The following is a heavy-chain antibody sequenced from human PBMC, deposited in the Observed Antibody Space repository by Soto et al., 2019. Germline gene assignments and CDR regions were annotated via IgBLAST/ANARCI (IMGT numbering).Heavy chain of an antibody. V-gene: IGHV1-18*01. J-gene: IGHJ6*03. CDR3: AVMVRGYQLHDYPGTEV. Sequence: QVQLVQSGAEVKKPGASVKVSCKASGYTFTSHGISWVRQAPGQGLEWMGWISGYNGDTNYAQKLQGRVNVPTDTSTSTHSMVLRSLCYEDTAVYFRAVMVRGYQLHDYPGTEVWVKG. D-gene: IGHD3-10*01. CDR2: ISGYNGDT. CDR1: GYTFTSHG.